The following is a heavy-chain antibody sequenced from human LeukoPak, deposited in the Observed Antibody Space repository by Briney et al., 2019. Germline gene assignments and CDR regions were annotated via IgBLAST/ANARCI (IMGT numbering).Heavy chain of an antibody. J-gene: IGHJ3*02. CDR3: ARERARAFDI. CDR1: GGSISSYY. CDR2: IYYSGST. V-gene: IGHV4-59*01. Sequence: SETLSLTCTVSGGSISSYYWSWIRQPPGKELEWIGYIYYSGSTNYNPSLKSRVTISVDTSKNQFSLKLSSVTAADTAVYYCARERARAFDIWGQGTMVTVSS.